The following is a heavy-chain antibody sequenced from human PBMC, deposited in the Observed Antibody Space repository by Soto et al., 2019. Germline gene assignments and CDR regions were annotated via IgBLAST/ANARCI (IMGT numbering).Heavy chain of an antibody. Sequence: PGGSLRLSCAASGFTFSSYSMNWVRQAPGKGLEWVSYISSSSSTIYYADSVKGRLTISRDNAKNSLYLQKNSLRDEDTAVYYCARDTQDDFWSGYYRDYWGQGTLVTVSS. J-gene: IGHJ4*02. CDR3: ARDTQDDFWSGYYRDY. V-gene: IGHV3-48*02. D-gene: IGHD3-3*01. CDR1: GFTFSSYS. CDR2: ISSSSSTI.